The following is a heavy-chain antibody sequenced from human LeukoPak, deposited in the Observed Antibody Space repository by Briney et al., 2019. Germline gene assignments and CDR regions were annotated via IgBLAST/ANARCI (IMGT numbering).Heavy chain of an antibody. CDR1: GFTFSSYE. J-gene: IGHJ5*02. CDR3: GSYGDYDFGNWFDP. V-gene: IGHV3-48*03. D-gene: IGHD4-17*01. Sequence: GGSLRLSCAASGFTFSSYEMNWVRQAPGKGLEWVSYISSSGSTIYYADSVKGRFTISIDNAKNSLYLQMNSLRAEDTAVYYCGSYGDYDFGNWFDPWGQGTLVTVSS. CDR2: ISSSGSTI.